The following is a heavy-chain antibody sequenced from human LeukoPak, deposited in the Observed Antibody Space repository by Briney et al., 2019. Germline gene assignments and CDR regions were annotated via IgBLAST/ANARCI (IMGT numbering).Heavy chain of an antibody. CDR3: ARPPSRGYSSSFEY. D-gene: IGHD2-2*03. Sequence: GEALKISCKGSGYSFPSYCIAWVRQMPGKGLEGMGVIYPDESTLTSSPSFPAQVTTSADTSISTAYLQWSSLKASDTAMYYCARPPSRGYSSSFEYWGQGTLVTVSS. CDR2: IYPDESTL. V-gene: IGHV5-51*01. CDR1: GYSFPSYC. J-gene: IGHJ4*02.